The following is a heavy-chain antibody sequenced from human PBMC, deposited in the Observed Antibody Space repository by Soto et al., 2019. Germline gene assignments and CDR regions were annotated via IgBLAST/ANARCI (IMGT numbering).Heavy chain of an antibody. CDR1: GGTFSSYT. CDR2: IIPILGIA. V-gene: IGHV1-69*04. Sequence: ASVKVSCKASGGTFSSYTISWVRQAPGQGLEWMGRIIPILGIANYAQKFQGRVTITADKSTSTAYMNSLRAEDTGRYFCAKEIFAAAYAATSAFDLWGQGTLVTVSS. D-gene: IGHD2-15*01. J-gene: IGHJ4*02. CDR3: AKEIFAAAYAATSAFDL.